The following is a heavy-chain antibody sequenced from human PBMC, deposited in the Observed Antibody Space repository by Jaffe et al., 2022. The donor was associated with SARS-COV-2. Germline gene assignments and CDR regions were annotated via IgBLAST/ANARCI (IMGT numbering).Heavy chain of an antibody. CDR1: GFTFSTYT. D-gene: IGHD2-15*01. V-gene: IGHV3-21*01. Sequence: EVQLVESGGGLVKPGGSLRLSCAASGFTFSTYTMNWVRQPPGKGLEWVSSITSSSSSSYIYYADSVKGRFTISRDNAKNSLYLQMNSLRAEDTAVYYCATGGGPTGVDGYFDYWGQGTLVTVSS. CDR3: ATGGGPTGVDGYFDY. CDR2: ITSSSSSSYI. J-gene: IGHJ4*02.